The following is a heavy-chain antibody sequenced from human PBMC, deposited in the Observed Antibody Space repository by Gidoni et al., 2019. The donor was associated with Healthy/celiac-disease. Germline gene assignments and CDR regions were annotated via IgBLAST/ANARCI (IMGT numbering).Heavy chain of an antibody. Sequence: QVQLVESGGGVVQPGRSLRLSCAASGFTFSSYGMHWVRQAPGKGLELVAVISYDGSNKYYADSVKGRFTISRDNSKNTLYLQMNSLRAEDTAVYYCAKDALLRYFDWLGVYYYGMDVWGQGTTVTVSS. CDR1: GFTFSSYG. CDR3: AKDALLRYFDWLGVYYYGMDV. D-gene: IGHD3-9*01. V-gene: IGHV3-30*18. J-gene: IGHJ6*02. CDR2: ISYDGSNK.